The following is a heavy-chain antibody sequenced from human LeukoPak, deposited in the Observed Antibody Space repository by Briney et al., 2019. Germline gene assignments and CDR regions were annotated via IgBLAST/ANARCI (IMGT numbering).Heavy chain of an antibody. D-gene: IGHD1-7*01. CDR3: ARDWDLXTTXPXXXXDY. Sequence: GASVKVSCKASGGTFSSYAISWVRQAPGQGLEWMGRIIPILGIANYAQKFQGRVTITADKSTSTAYMELSSLRSEDTAVYYCARDWDLXTTXPXXXXDYWGQGTXVTVSS. CDR2: IIPILGIA. V-gene: IGHV1-69*04. CDR1: GGTFSSYA. J-gene: IGHJ4*02.